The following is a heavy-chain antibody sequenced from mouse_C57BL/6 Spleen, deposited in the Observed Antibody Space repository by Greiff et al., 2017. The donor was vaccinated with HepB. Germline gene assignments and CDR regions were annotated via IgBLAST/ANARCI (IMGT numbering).Heavy chain of an antibody. J-gene: IGHJ1*03. Sequence: VHLVESGAELVKPGASVKLSCKASGYTFTEYTIHWVKQRSGQGLEWIGWFYPGSGSIKYNEKFKDKATLTADKSSSTVYMELSRLTSEDSAVYFCARHGITTVVATPYWYFDVWGTGTTVTVSS. CDR3: ARHGITTVVATPYWYFDV. CDR2: FYPGSGSI. D-gene: IGHD1-1*01. CDR1: GYTFTEYT. V-gene: IGHV1-62-2*01.